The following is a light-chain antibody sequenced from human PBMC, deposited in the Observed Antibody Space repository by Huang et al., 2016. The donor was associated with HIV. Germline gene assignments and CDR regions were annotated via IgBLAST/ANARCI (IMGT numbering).Light chain of an antibody. Sequence: DIQMTQSPSSLSASVGDRVTITCQARQDISHYLNWYQQKPEKAPKLLIYDASNLETGGSSRVSGSGSGTDVTFNSSSLQHEDIGTCYCQQYDNLPRFTFGPGTKVDIK. CDR3: QQYDNLPRFT. CDR1: QDISHY. J-gene: IGKJ3*01. CDR2: DAS. V-gene: IGKV1-33*01.